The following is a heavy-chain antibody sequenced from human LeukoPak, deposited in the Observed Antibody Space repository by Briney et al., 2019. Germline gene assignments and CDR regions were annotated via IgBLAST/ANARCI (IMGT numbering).Heavy chain of an antibody. Sequence: SETLSLTCTVSGASINSYYWSWIRQPPGKGLEYIGYIYYSGYTNYNPSLKSRVTISVDTSKNQFSLKLSSVTAADTAVYYCARETSQKGAHYMDVWGKGTTVTISS. CDR1: GASINSYY. J-gene: IGHJ6*03. V-gene: IGHV4-59*01. D-gene: IGHD3-16*01. CDR3: ARETSQKGAHYMDV. CDR2: IYYSGYT.